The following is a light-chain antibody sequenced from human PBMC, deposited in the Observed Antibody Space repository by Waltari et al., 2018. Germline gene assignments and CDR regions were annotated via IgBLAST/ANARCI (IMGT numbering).Light chain of an antibody. CDR2: EVS. CDR3: HSHTSSITTVI. J-gene: IGLJ2*01. CDR1: SSAVGGYNY. Sequence: QSALTQPASVSGSPGPSITISCTGTSSAVGGYNYVSWYRHHPGTAPKLIIYEVSNRPSGVSYRFSGSKSGNTASLTISGLQAEDEADYYCHSHTSSITTVIFGGGTKLTV. V-gene: IGLV2-14*01.